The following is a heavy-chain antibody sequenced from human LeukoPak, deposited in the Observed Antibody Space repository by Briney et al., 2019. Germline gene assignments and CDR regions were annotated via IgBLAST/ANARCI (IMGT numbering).Heavy chain of an antibody. CDR3: ARDQRYGGKFGY. V-gene: IGHV1-2*02. CDR1: GYTFTGYY. CDR2: INPNSGGT. Sequence: ASVKVSCKASGYTFTGYYVHWVRQAPGQGLEWMGWINPNSGGTNYAQKFQGRVTMTRDTSISTAYMELSRLRSDDTAVYYCARDQRYGGKFGYWCQGTLVTVSS. D-gene: IGHD4-23*01. J-gene: IGHJ4*02.